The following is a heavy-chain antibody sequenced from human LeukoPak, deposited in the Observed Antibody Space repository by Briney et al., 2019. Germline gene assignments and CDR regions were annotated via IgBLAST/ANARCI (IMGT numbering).Heavy chain of an antibody. CDR1: GFTFSSYS. CDR3: ARAVVVASNWFDP. Sequence: GGSLRLSCAASGFTFSSYSMNWVRQAPGRGLEWVSSISSSSSYIYYADSVKGRFTISRDNAKNSLYLQMNSLRAEDTAVYYCARAVVVASNWFDPWGQGTLVTVSS. J-gene: IGHJ5*02. V-gene: IGHV3-21*01. D-gene: IGHD3-22*01. CDR2: ISSSSSYI.